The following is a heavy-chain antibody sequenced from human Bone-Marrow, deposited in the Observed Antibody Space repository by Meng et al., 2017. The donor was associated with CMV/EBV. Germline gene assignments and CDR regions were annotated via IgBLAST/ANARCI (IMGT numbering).Heavy chain of an antibody. Sequence: SETLSLTCTVSGGSISSYYWGWIRQPPGKGLEWIGSIYHSGITFYNPSLKSRITISVDTSKNFFSLNLSSVTAADTAVYYCAKTQLLWFGKSVVWGQGRLVTVSS. CDR2: IYHSGIT. CDR3: AKTQLLWFGKSVV. CDR1: GGSISSYY. D-gene: IGHD3-10*01. J-gene: IGHJ4*02. V-gene: IGHV4-38-2*02.